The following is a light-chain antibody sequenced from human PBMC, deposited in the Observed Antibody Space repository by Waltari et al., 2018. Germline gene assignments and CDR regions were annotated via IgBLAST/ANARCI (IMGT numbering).Light chain of an antibody. Sequence: QSALTQPASVSGSPGQSITISCPGTSSHLGGYNYVSWYQEHPGRAPKLMIFDVSDRPSGVSNRFSGSKSGNTASLTISGLQADDEADYYCSSYTSSGTPWVFGGGTKLTVL. CDR1: SSHLGGYNY. V-gene: IGLV2-14*03. CDR2: DVS. CDR3: SSYTSSGTPWV. J-gene: IGLJ3*02.